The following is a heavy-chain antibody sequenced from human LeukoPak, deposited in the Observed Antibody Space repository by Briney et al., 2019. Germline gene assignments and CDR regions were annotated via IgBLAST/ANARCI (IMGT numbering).Heavy chain of an antibody. D-gene: IGHD1-26*01. CDR2: IYHSGST. Sequence: SETLSLTCTVSGYSISSGYYWGWIRQPPGKGLEWIGSIYHSGSTYYNPSLKSRVTILVDKSKNQFSLKLSSVTAADTAVYYCARDKREPRYAFDIWGQGTMVTVSS. J-gene: IGHJ3*02. CDR3: ARDKREPRYAFDI. V-gene: IGHV4-38-2*02. CDR1: GYSISSGYY.